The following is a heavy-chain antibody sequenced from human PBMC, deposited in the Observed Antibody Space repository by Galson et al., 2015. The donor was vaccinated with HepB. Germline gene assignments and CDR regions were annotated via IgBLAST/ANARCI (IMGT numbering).Heavy chain of an antibody. CDR2: INSDGSST. V-gene: IGHV3-74*01. J-gene: IGHJ6*02. D-gene: IGHD6-13*01. CDR3: ARVGGSWYRGDYYYYGMDV. CDR1: GFTFSSYW. Sequence: SLRLSCAASGFTFSSYWMHWVRQAPGKGLAWVSRINSDGSSTSYADSVKGRFTISRDNAKNTLYLQMNSLRAEDTAVYYCARVGGSWYRGDYYYYGMDVWGQGTTVTVSS.